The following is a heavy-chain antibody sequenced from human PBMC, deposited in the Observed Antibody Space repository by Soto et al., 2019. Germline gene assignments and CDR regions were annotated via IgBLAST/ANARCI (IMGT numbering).Heavy chain of an antibody. CDR1: GYTFTSYD. CDR3: AKDPDPYMVRGVISGSY. D-gene: IGHD3-10*01. J-gene: IGHJ4*02. Sequence: ASVKVSCKASGYTFTSYDINWVRQATGQGLEWMGWMNPNSGDTGYAQKFQGRVTMTRSTSITTAYMELNSLRAEDTAVYYCAKDPDPYMVRGVISGSYWGQGTLVTVSS. CDR2: MNPNSGDT. V-gene: IGHV1-8*01.